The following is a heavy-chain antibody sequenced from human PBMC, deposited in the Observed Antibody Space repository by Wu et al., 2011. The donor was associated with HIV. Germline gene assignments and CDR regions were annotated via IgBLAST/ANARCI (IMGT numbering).Heavy chain of an antibody. J-gene: IGHJ4*02. D-gene: IGHD3-3*01. V-gene: IGHV1-69*05. CDR2: IIPIFGKP. CDR3: VRSKRATAISFDY. CDR1: GDTSSSYA. Sequence: QVQLVQSGAEVKKPGSSVNVSCKASGDTSSSYAINWVRQAPGQGLEWIAGIIPIFGKPNNAQRFQGRVKIIIDKYTNTDYMELSSLRPEDTAVYYCVRSKRATAISFDYWAREPRSPSP.